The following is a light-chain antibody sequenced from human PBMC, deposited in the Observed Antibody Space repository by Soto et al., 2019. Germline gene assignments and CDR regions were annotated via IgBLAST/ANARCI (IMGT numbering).Light chain of an antibody. J-gene: IGKJ5*01. CDR1: QSVSGTY. V-gene: IGKV3-20*01. CDR2: GVS. Sequence: IVLTQSPGTLSLSPGERATFSCRASQSVSGTYLAWYQQRPGQAPRLLIYGVSSRATGIPDRFSGSGSVADFTLTISRLEPEDWAVYYCQQYGSSPQTFGQGTRLEIK. CDR3: QQYGSSPQT.